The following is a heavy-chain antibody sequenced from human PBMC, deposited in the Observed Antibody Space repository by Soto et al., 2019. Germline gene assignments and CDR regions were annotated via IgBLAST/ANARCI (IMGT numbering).Heavy chain of an antibody. J-gene: IGHJ5*02. CDR3: ARHNFYYETRGYKDPKGTWFGP. CDR2: ITPIFVTA. D-gene: IGHD3-22*01. V-gene: IGHV1-69*13. CDR1: GGTFSSNG. Sequence: SVKVSCKASGGTFSSNGISWVRRAPGQGLEWMGGITPIFVTAKYAQKFQGRVTITAHESTNTAYLEVSGLRSEDTAVYYWARHNFYYETRGYKDPKGTWFGPWGQGSLVTVSS.